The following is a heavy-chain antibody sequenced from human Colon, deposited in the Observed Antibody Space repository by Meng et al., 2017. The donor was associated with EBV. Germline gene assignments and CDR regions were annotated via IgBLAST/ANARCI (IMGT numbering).Heavy chain of an antibody. V-gene: IGHV4-4*02. J-gene: IGHJ5*02. D-gene: IGHD2-8*02. CDR3: ARDGGVTHIP. CDR1: GTSISTSNW. CDR2: IYHNGQT. Sequence: QVLRQESGAGLVTLSGTLPLTCAVSGTSISTSNWWSWIRQSPGEGLEWIGAIYHNGQTNYNPSLKSRVSMSVDESKNEFSLNLKSVTAADTAVYYCARDGGVTHIPWGQGVLVTVSS.